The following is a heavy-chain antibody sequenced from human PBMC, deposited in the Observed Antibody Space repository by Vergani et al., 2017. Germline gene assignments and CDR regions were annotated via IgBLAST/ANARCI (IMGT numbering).Heavy chain of an antibody. J-gene: IGHJ6*02. CDR1: ADTLTGYY. V-gene: IGHV1-2*02. CDR2: ISPSSGGT. Sequence: QVQLVQSGAEVRKPGASVKVSCKASADTLTGYYLHWVRQAPGQGLECVGWISPSSGGTNYERKFQGRVTMTRDTSTSTIYMDLSSLTSDDTAIYYCASEVWELLMHGFDVWGQGTAVIVSS. D-gene: IGHD1-26*01. CDR3: ASEVWELLMHGFDV.